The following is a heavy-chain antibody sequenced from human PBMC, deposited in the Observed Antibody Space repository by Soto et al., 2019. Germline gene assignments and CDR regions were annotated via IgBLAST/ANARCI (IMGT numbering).Heavy chain of an antibody. CDR1: GGSISSSSYY. V-gene: IGHV4-39*01. D-gene: IGHD5-18*01. Sequence: QLQLQESGPGLVKPSETLSLTCTVSGGSISSSSYYWGCIRQPPGKGLEWIASIDYTGNTFYNPSLTSRVTISVDTSKNQFPLKVTSVTAADTAVYYCARINKGYGTDYLGQATLVTFSS. CDR2: IDYTGNT. J-gene: IGHJ4*02. CDR3: ARINKGYGTDY.